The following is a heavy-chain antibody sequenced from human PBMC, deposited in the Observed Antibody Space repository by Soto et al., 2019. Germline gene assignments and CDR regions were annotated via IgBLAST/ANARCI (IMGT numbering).Heavy chain of an antibody. D-gene: IGHD5-12*01. V-gene: IGHV1-18*01. CDR2: VSADSGNT. CDR3: VVDYKDRSGYRGH. Sequence: VHLVQSGAGGKKPGASVKVSCKASGYTFSAYGISWVRQAPGQGLEWVGWVSADSGNTRYTQKVQSRVTTTTDKTTSTAYMEVRSLSSADTAVYYCVVDYKDRSGYRGHWGKGTLVNVSS. CDR1: GYTFSAYG. J-gene: IGHJ4*02.